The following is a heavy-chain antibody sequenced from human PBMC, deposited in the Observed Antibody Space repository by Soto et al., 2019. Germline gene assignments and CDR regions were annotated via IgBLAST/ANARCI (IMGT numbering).Heavy chain of an antibody. CDR3: ARGGLDCSSTSCYPQEFDY. Sequence: PSETLSLTCAVYGGSFSGYYWSWIRQPPGKGLEWIGEINHSGSTNYNPSLKSRVTISVDTSKNQFSLKLSSVTAADTAVYYCARGGLDCSSTSCYPQEFDYWGQGTLVTVSS. D-gene: IGHD2-2*01. CDR1: GGSFSGYY. J-gene: IGHJ4*02. V-gene: IGHV4-34*01. CDR2: INHSGST.